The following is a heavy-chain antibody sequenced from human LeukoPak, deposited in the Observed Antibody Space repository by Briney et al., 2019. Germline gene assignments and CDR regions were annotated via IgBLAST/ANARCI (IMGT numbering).Heavy chain of an antibody. Sequence: GGTLRLSCTGPGFTFSDHYMTWIRQAPVKRLEWISYISSSGTTTYYADSVKGRFTISRANAKTSVYLQMEGLRADDTAVYYCARLGSSRGWFDPWGHGTLVTVSS. CDR2: ISSSGTTT. D-gene: IGHD3-10*01. CDR3: ARLGSSRGWFDP. V-gene: IGHV3-11*01. J-gene: IGHJ5*02. CDR1: GFTFSDHY.